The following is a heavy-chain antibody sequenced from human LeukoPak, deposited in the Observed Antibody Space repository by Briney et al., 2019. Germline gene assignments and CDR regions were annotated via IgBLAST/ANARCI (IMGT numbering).Heavy chain of an antibody. V-gene: IGHV3-30-3*01. CDR3: ARGPVGVTARTYYYYGMDV. CDR1: GFTFSSYA. J-gene: IGHJ6*02. CDR2: ISYDGSNK. Sequence: GRSLRLSCAACGFTFSSYAMHWVRQAPGKGVEWVAVISYDGSNKYYADSVKGRFTISRDNSKNTLYLQMNSLRAEDTAVYYCARGPVGVTARTYYYYGMDVWGQGTTVTVSS. D-gene: IGHD2-21*02.